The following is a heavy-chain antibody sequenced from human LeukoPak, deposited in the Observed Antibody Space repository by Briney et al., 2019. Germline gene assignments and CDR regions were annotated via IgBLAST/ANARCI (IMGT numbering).Heavy chain of an antibody. CDR2: INHSGST. CDR3: ARGLAGWFGELYAFDY. D-gene: IGHD3-10*01. V-gene: IGHV4-34*01. J-gene: IGHJ4*02. CDR1: GGSFSGYY. Sequence: SETLSLTCAVYGGSFSGYYWSWIRQPPGKGLEWIGEINHSGSTNYNPSLKSRVTISVDTSKNQFSLKLSSVTAADTAVYYCARGLAGWFGELYAFDYWGQGTLVTVSS.